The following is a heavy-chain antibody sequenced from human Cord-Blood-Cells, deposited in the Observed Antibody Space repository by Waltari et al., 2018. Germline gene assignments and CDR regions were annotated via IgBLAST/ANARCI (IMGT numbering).Heavy chain of an antibody. D-gene: IGHD2-15*01. Sequence: QVQLVQSGAEVKKPGASVKVSCKASGYTFTGYYMHWVRQAPGQGLEWMGWINPNSGGTNYAQKFQGWVTMTRDTSISTAYMELSRLRSEDTAVYFWARDARGYCSGGSCYSRNGMDVWGQGTTVTVSS. CDR1: GYTFTGYY. CDR2: INPNSGGT. V-gene: IGHV1-2*04. CDR3: ARDARGYCSGGSCYSRNGMDV. J-gene: IGHJ6*02.